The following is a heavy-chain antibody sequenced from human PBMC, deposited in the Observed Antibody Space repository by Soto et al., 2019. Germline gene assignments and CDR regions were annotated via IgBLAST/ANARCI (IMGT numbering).Heavy chain of an antibody. CDR1: GGSISSSNW. J-gene: IGHJ6*02. D-gene: IGHD5-12*01. Sequence: PSETLSLTCAVSGGSISSSNWWSWVRQPPGKGLEWIGEINHSGSTNYNPSLKSRVTISVDTSKNQFSLKLSSVTAADTAVYYCAMLRTGKNSYYYYGMDVWGQGTTVTVSS. CDR3: AMLRTGKNSYYYYGMDV. CDR2: INHSGST. V-gene: IGHV4-4*02.